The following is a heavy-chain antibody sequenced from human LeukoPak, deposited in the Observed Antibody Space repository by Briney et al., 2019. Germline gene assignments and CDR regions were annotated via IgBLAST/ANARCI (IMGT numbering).Heavy chain of an antibody. D-gene: IGHD3-3*01. J-gene: IGHJ6*02. CDR1: GGSISSGPYY. Sequence: SETLSLTCTVSGGSISSGPYYWIWIRQHPGKGLEWIGYITYSGNTYYYPALNSRVTASLDTSKTQFSLKLSSVTAADTAVYYCARIAYDALDSYYYGMDVWGQGTTVTVSS. CDR3: ARIAYDALDSYYYGMDV. CDR2: ITYSGNT. V-gene: IGHV4-31*03.